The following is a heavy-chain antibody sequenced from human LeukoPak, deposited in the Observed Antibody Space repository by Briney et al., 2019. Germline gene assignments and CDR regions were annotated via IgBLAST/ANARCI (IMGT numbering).Heavy chain of an antibody. CDR2: ISYDGSNK. J-gene: IGHJ4*02. D-gene: IGHD1-26*01. CDR1: GFTFSSYE. Sequence: PGGSLRLSCAAFGFTFSSYEMNWVRQAPGKGLEWVSVISYDGSNKYYADSVKGRFTISRDNSKNTLYLQMNSLRAEDTAMYYCAKNSGSTALWGQGTLVTVSS. V-gene: IGHV3-30*18. CDR3: AKNSGSTAL.